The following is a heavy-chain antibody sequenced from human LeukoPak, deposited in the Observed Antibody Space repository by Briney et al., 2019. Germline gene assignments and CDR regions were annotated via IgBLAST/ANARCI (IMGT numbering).Heavy chain of an antibody. J-gene: IGHJ4*02. D-gene: IGHD6-19*01. V-gene: IGHV3-23*01. Sequence: GGSLRLSCAASGFTFSSYAMSWVRQGPGKGLEWVSAISGSGGSTYYADSVKGRFTISRDNSKNTLYLQMNSLRAEDTAVYYCAKRGTSSGWYSFDYWGQGTPVTVSS. CDR2: ISGSGGST. CDR3: AKRGTSSGWYSFDY. CDR1: GFTFSSYA.